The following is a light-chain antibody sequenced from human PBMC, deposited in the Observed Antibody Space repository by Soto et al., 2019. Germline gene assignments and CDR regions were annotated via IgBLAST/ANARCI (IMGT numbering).Light chain of an antibody. CDR2: GIS. CDR3: QQYDASPPRII. J-gene: IGKJ5*01. CDR1: QIVSSSY. V-gene: IGKV3-20*01. Sequence: EILMTQSRATLSVSPGERATRSCRAIQIVSSSYVAWYQQRPGQAPRLLIYGISHRATGIPERFSGSGSGTDFTLTISRLETEDFAVYYCQQYDASPPRIILGKGKRLEIK.